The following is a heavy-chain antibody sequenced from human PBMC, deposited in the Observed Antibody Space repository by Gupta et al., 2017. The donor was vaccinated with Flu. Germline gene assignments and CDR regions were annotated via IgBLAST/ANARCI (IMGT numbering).Heavy chain of an antibody. V-gene: IGHV1-69*06. D-gene: IGHD5-24*01. CDR1: GGTFSSYA. J-gene: IGHJ5*02. CDR3: AGGGVRDGYNLGWFDP. CDR2: IIPMYGTA. Sequence: QVQLVQSGAEVKKPGSSVTVSCKASGGTFSSYAITWVRQAPGQGLEWMGGIIPMYGTADYAQKFQGRVTITADKSTSTAYMELNSLTSDDTAVYFWAGGGVRDGYNLGWFDPWGQGTLVSVSS.